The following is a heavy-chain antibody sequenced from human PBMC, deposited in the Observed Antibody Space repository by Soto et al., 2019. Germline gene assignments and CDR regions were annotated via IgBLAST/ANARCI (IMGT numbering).Heavy chain of an antibody. D-gene: IGHD6-13*01. CDR2: IYYSGST. CDR3: ARRERAAGTDWWFDP. J-gene: IGHJ5*02. V-gene: IGHV4-39*01. CDR1: GGSISSSSFH. Sequence: QLQLQESGPGLVKPSETLSLTCTVSGGSISSSSFHWGWIRQPPGKGLEWIGSIYYSGSTYYSPSLKGRVTISVDTSKNQFSLKLSSVTAADMAVYYCARRERAAGTDWWFDPWGQGTLVTVSS.